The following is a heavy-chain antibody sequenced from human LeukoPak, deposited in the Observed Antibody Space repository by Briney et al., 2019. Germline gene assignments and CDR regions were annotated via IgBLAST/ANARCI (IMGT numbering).Heavy chain of an antibody. CDR2: ISSVM. V-gene: IGHV3-48*01. CDR3: VRDFAYAFDH. J-gene: IGHJ4*02. D-gene: IGHD3-16*01. Sequence: GGSLRLSCAASGFTFSAYTMNWVRQAPGKGLEWISYISSVMSYADSVKGRFTISRDNAKNSLYLQMNSLRPEDTAAYYCVRDFAYAFDHWGQGTPVTVSS. CDR1: GFTFSAYT.